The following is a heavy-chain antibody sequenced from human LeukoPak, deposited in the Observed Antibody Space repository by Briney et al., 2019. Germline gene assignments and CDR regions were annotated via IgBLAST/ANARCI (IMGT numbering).Heavy chain of an antibody. CDR1: GFTFSGYA. D-gene: IGHD3-10*01. CDR2: IPYDGSNK. Sequence: GGSLRLSCAASGFTFSGYAMHWVRQAPGKGLEWVAVIPYDGSNKYYADSVKGRFTISRDNSKNTLYLQMSTLRAEDTAVYYCARVMVGEDPEDAFDIWRQGT. CDR3: ARVMVGEDPEDAFDI. J-gene: IGHJ3*02. V-gene: IGHV3-30*04.